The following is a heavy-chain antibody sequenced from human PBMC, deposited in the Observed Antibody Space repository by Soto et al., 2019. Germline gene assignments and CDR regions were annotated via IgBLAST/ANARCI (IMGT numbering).Heavy chain of an antibody. V-gene: IGHV4-38-2*01. CDR3: ARARWYDAFDV. J-gene: IGHJ3*01. CDR1: GFFISSGNY. Sequence: KLSETLSLTCAVSGFFISSGNYWGWIRKPPGKGLEWIGSIFHGGNTYYNPSLKSRVTISVDMSKNQFSLKLNSVTAADTAVYYCARARWYDAFDVWGQGTVVTVSS. CDR2: IFHGGNT. D-gene: IGHD2-15*01.